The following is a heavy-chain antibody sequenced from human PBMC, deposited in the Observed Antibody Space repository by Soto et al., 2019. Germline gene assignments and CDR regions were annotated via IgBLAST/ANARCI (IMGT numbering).Heavy chain of an antibody. V-gene: IGHV4-39*01. CDR2: IYYSGST. CDR3: AITQTNYYGLSYYYYYGMDV. Sequence: SETLSLTCTVSGGSISSSSYYWGWIRQPPGKGLEWIGSIYYSGSTYYNPSLKSRVTISVDTSKNQFSLKLSSVTAADTAVYYCAITQTNYYGLSYYYYYGMDVWGQGTTVTVSS. CDR1: GGSISSSSYY. D-gene: IGHD3-10*01. J-gene: IGHJ6*02.